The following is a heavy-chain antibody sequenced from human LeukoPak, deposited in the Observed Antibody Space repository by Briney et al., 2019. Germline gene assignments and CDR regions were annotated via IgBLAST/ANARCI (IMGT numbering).Heavy chain of an antibody. CDR1: GFTFSSYS. J-gene: IGHJ5*02. D-gene: IGHD3-22*01. V-gene: IGHV3-21*01. CDR3: ARDLRGVNYYDSSGPRFDP. Sequence: PAGSLRLSCAASGFTFSSYSMNWVRQAPGKGLEWVSSISSSSSYIYYADSVKGRFTISRDNAKNSLYLQMNSLRAEDTAVYYCARDLRGVNYYDSSGPRFDPWGQGTLVTVSS. CDR2: ISSSSSYI.